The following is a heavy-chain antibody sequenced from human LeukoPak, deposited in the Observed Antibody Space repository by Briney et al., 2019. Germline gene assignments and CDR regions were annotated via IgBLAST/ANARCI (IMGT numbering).Heavy chain of an antibody. V-gene: IGHV1-2*02. CDR2: INPNSGGT. Sequence: RASVKVSCKASGYTFTGYYMHWVRQAPGQGLEWMGWINPNSGGTKYAQNFQGRVTMTRDTSISTAYMEVSRLRSDDTAVYYCARDLGFCSRTSCFGYDIRGQGTMVTVSS. CDR3: ARDLGFCSRTSCFGYDI. J-gene: IGHJ3*02. CDR1: GYTFTGYY. D-gene: IGHD2-2*01.